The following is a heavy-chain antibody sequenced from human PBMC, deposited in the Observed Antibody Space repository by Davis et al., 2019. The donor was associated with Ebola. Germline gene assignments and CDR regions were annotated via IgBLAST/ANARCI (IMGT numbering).Heavy chain of an antibody. Sequence: PSETLSLTCAVSGGSISSGGYSWSWIRQPPGKGLEWIGYIYHSGSTNYNPSLKSRVTISVDTSKNQFSLKLSSVTAADTAVYYCARGGVGYGDYLLYYYYGMDVWGQGTTVTVSS. J-gene: IGHJ6*02. CDR2: IYHSGST. CDR3: ARGGVGYGDYLLYYYYGMDV. D-gene: IGHD4-17*01. V-gene: IGHV4-30-2*01. CDR1: GGSISSGGYS.